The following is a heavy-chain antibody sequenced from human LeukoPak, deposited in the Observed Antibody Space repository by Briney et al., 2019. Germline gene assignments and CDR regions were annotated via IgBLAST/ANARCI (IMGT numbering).Heavy chain of an antibody. CDR2: IKQDGSER. V-gene: IGHV3-7*01. J-gene: IGHJ4*02. D-gene: IGHD3-22*01. CDR3: ARDWDDSSGFPFDY. Sequence: PGGSLRLSCAASGFTFSSYWMSWVRQAPGKGLEWVANIKQDGSERYYVDSVKGRFTISRDNAKNSLYLQMNSLRAEDTAVYYCARDWDDSSGFPFDYWGQVALVTVSS. CDR1: GFTFSSYW.